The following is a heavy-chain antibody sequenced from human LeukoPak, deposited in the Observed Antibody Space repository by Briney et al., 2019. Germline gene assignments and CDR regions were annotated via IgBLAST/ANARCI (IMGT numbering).Heavy chain of an antibody. D-gene: IGHD3-3*01. J-gene: IGHJ4*02. V-gene: IGHV1-2*02. CDR3: ARVFVPQDYDFWSGYLFYFDY. CDR1: GYTFACYY. Sequence: GASVKVSCKASGYTFACYYMHWVRQAPGQGVEGMGWINPNSGGTNYAQKCEGRVTMTRETSISTAYMELSRLRSDDTAVYYCARVFVPQDYDFWSGYLFYFDYWGQGTLVTVSS. CDR2: INPNSGGT.